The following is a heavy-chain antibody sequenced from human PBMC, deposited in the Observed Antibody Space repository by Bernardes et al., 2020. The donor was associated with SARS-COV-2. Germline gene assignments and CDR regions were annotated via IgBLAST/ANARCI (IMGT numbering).Heavy chain of an antibody. CDR1: GFTFSNYN. V-gene: IGHV3-48*02. J-gene: IGHJ4*02. CDR3: ARDFGGYSYALGY. Sequence: GSLRLSCAASGFTFSNYNMIWVRQAPGKGLEWLSYITTRSGSIKYADSVQGRFTVSRDNARNSLSLQMNTLRDEDTAVYYCARDFGGYSYALGYWGQGTLVTVSS. D-gene: IGHD5-18*01. CDR2: ITTRSGSI.